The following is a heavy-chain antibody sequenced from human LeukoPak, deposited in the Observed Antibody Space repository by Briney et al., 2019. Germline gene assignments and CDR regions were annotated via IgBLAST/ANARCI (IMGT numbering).Heavy chain of an antibody. CDR2: IWYDGSNK. CDR3: ARCFRSGGSCYFDC. Sequence: GGSLRLSCAASGFTFSSYGMHWVRQAPGKGLEWVAVIWYDGSNKYYADSVKGRFTISRDNSKNTLYLQMNSLRAEDTAVYYCARCFRSGGSCYFDCWGQGTLATVSS. J-gene: IGHJ4*02. D-gene: IGHD2-15*01. V-gene: IGHV3-33*01. CDR1: GFTFSSYG.